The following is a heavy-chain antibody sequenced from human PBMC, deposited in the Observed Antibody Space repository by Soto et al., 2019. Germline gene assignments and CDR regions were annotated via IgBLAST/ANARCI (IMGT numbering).Heavy chain of an antibody. CDR1: VDSVSSSTSA. Sequence: SQTLSLTCAISVDSVSSSTSAWAWIRQSPSRDLEWLGRTLYRSKWYNEYAEFVRSRIHVNADTSKNQFSLQLSSVTPEDAAMYDCVLDFNTGVYSWGQGTLVT. V-gene: IGHV6-1*01. J-gene: IGHJ4*02. CDR2: TLYRSKWYN. CDR3: VLDFNTGVYS. D-gene: IGHD3-3*01.